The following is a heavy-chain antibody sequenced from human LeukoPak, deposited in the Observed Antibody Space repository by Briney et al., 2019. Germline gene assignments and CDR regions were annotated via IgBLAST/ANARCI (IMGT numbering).Heavy chain of an antibody. Sequence: ASVKVSCKASGYTFTGYYMHWVRQAPGQGLEWMGWINPNSGGTNYAQKFQGRVTITRDTSISTAYMELSRLRSDDTAVYYCARDLVATSILGFDYWGQGTLVTVSS. CDR2: INPNSGGT. CDR3: ARDLVATSILGFDY. CDR1: GYTFTGYY. D-gene: IGHD5-12*01. V-gene: IGHV1-2*02. J-gene: IGHJ4*02.